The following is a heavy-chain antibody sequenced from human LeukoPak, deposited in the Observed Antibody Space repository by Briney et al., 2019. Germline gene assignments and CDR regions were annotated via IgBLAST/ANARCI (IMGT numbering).Heavy chain of an antibody. Sequence: PSETLSLTCTVSGGSISSSSYYWGWIRQPPGKGLEWIGSIYHSGGTYYNPPLKSRVTISVDTSKNQFSLKLSSVTAADTAVYYCARLLDRYFGVIDYWGQGTLVTVSS. CDR3: ARLLDRYFGVIDY. V-gene: IGHV4-39*07. CDR1: GGSISSSSYY. J-gene: IGHJ4*02. CDR2: IYHSGGT. D-gene: IGHD3-16*01.